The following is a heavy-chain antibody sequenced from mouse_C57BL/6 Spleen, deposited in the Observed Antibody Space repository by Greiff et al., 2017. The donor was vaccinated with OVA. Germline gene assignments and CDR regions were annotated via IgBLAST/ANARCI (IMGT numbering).Heavy chain of an antibody. V-gene: IGHV1-18*01. J-gene: IGHJ3*01. CDR2: INPNNGGT. CDR1: GYTFTDYN. Sequence: EVQLVESGPELVKPGASVKIPCKASGYTFTDYNMDWVKQSHGKSLEWIGDINPNNGGTIYNQKFKGKATLTVDKSSSTAYMELRSLTSEDTAVYYCARSIYDGYGWFAYWGQGTLVTVSA. D-gene: IGHD2-3*01. CDR3: ARSIYDGYGWFAY.